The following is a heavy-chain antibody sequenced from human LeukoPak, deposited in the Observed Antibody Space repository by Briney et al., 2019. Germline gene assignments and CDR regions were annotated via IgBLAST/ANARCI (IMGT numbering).Heavy chain of an antibody. Sequence: SETLSLTCSVSGGSITNYYGSWVRQSPGKGLEWIGFIYNTGRPNYNPSLQSRVTMSIDTSKNQFSLKLSSVTAADTAVYYCARQGELAIDYWGQGALVTVSS. CDR1: GGSITNYY. V-gene: IGHV4-59*08. CDR3: ARQGELAIDY. CDR2: IYNTGRP. D-gene: IGHD1-26*01. J-gene: IGHJ4*02.